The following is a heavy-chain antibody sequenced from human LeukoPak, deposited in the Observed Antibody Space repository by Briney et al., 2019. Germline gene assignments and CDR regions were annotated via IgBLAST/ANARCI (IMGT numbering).Heavy chain of an antibody. V-gene: IGHV3-30*18. D-gene: IGHD5-24*01. CDR3: EKGAHVEMATIKSSFDY. CDR1: GFTFSSYG. Sequence: GGSLRLSCAASGFTFSSYGMHWVRQAPGKGLEWVAVISYDGSNKYYADSVRGRFTISRDNSKNTLYLQMNSLRAEDTAVYYCEKGAHVEMATIKSSFDYWGQGTLVTVSS. J-gene: IGHJ4*02. CDR2: ISYDGSNK.